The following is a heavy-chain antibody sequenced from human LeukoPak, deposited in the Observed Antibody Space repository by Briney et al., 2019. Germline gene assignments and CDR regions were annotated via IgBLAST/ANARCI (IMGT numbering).Heavy chain of an antibody. CDR3: ARGLRFLEWLLSDNWFDP. D-gene: IGHD3-3*01. CDR1: GGSFSGYY. V-gene: IGHV4-34*01. J-gene: IGHJ5*02. CDR2: INHSGST. Sequence: SETLSLTCAVYGGSFSGYYWSWIRQPPGKGLEWIGEINHSGSTNYNPSLKSRVTISVDTSKNQFSLKLSSVTAADTAVYYCARGLRFLEWLLSDNWFDPWGQGTLVTVSS.